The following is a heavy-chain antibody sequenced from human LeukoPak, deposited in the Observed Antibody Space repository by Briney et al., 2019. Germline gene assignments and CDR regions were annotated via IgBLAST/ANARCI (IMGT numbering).Heavy chain of an antibody. V-gene: IGHV3-74*03. D-gene: IGHD6-13*01. CDR2: INSDGSSI. Sequence: GGSLRLSCAASGFTFSSYWLHWVRQAPGKGLVWVSRINSDGSSITYADSVKGRFTISRDNAKNSLYLQMNSLRAEDTAVYYCAREGSSWYYYYYGMDVWGQGTTVTVSS. CDR1: GFTFSSYW. J-gene: IGHJ6*02. CDR3: AREGSSWYYYYYGMDV.